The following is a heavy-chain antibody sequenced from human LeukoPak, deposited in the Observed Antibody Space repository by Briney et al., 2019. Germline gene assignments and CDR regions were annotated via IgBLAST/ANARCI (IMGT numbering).Heavy chain of an antibody. CDR1: GFTFSSYS. J-gene: IGHJ3*02. CDR3: AALGSYTDAFDI. CDR2: ISSSSSYI. D-gene: IGHD1-26*01. V-gene: IGHV3-21*01. Sequence: GGSLRLSCAASGFTFSSYSMNWVRQAPGKGLEWVSSISSSSSYIYYADSVKGRFTISRDNAKNSLYLQMNSLRAEDTAVYYCAALGSYTDAFDIWGQGTMVTVSS.